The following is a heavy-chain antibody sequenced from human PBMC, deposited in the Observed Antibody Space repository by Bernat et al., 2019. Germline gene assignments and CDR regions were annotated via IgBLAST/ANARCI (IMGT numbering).Heavy chain of an antibody. CDR3: TTDGGPDSSGWSWAPGLGY. Sequence: EVQLVESGGGLVKPGGSLRLSCAASGFTFSNAWMSWVRQAPGKGLEWVGRIKSKTDGGTTDYAAPVKGRFTISRDDSKNTLYLQMNSLKTEDTAVYYCTTDGGPDSSGWSWAPGLGYWGQGTLVTVSS. J-gene: IGHJ4*02. D-gene: IGHD6-19*01. V-gene: IGHV3-15*01. CDR2: IKSKTDGGTT. CDR1: GFTFSNAW.